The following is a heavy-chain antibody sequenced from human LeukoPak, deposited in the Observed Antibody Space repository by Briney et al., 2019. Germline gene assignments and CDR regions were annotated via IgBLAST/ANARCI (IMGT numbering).Heavy chain of an antibody. CDR3: ARDSPGIQNY. V-gene: IGHV1-18*01. D-gene: IGHD5-18*01. CDR2: ISAYNGNT. Sequence: ASVKVSCKASGGTFSSYAISWVRQAPGQGLKWMGWISAYNGNTNYAQKLQGRVTMTTDTSTSTAYMELRSLRSVDTAVYYCARDSPGIQNYWGQGTLVTVSS. CDR1: GGTFSSYA. J-gene: IGHJ4*02.